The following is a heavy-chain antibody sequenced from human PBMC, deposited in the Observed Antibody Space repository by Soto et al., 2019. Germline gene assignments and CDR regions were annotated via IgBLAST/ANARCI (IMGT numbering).Heavy chain of an antibody. CDR3: ARLRGYCSGGSCYPDY. V-gene: IGHV4-61*07. CDR2: IYYSGSI. Sequence: WTWIRQPPGKGLEWIGYIYYSGSINYNPSLTSRLTISVDTSKNQFSLKLSSVTAADTAVYYCARLRGYCSGGSCYPDYWGQGTLVTVSS. D-gene: IGHD2-15*01. J-gene: IGHJ4*02.